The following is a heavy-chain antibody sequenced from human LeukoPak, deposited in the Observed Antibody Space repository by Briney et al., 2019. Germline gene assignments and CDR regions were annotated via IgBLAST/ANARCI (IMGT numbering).Heavy chain of an antibody. CDR3: AMGIQLWLRFDY. Sequence: ASVKVSFKASGGTFSSYAISWVRQAPGQGLEWMGGIIPIFGTANYAQKFQGRVTITADKSTSTAYMELSSLRSEDTAVYYCAMGIQLWLRFDYWGQGTLVTVSS. J-gene: IGHJ4*02. CDR2: IIPIFGTA. CDR1: GGTFSSYA. D-gene: IGHD5-18*01. V-gene: IGHV1-69*06.